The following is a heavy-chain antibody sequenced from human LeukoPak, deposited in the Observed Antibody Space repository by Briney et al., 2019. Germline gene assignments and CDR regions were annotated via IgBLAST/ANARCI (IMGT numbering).Heavy chain of an antibody. V-gene: IGHV5-51*01. D-gene: IGHD6-13*01. CDR2: IYPGDSDT. CDR3: ARLAAAGKVNYYYYYMDV. Sequence: GESLKISCKGSGYSFNTYWIGWVRQMPGKGLEWMGIIYPGDSDTRYSPSFQGQVTISADKSISTAYLQLSSLKASDTAMYYCARLAAAGKVNYYYYYMDVWGKGTTVTVSS. J-gene: IGHJ6*03. CDR1: GYSFNTYW.